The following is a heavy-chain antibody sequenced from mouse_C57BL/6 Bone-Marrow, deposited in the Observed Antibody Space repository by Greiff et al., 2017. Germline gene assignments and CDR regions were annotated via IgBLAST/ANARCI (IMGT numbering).Heavy chain of an antibody. D-gene: IGHD1-1*01. CDR3: ARCTAGVARGFAY. Sequence: QVQLQQSGADLARPAPSVKLSCKVTGYTFTSYTLHWVKQRPGQGLEWIGYINPSSGYTKYNQKFKDKATLTADTSSSTAYMQLSTLTSEDSAVNYCARCTAGVARGFAYWGQGTLVTVSA. V-gene: IGHV1-4*01. CDR1: GYTFTSYT. J-gene: IGHJ3*01. CDR2: INPSSGYT.